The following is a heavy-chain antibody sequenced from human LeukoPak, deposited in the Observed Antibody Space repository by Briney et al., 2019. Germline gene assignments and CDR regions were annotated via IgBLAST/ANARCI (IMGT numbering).Heavy chain of an antibody. CDR2: IHYSGST. CDR3: ARDITGSFDY. J-gene: IGHJ4*02. Sequence: PSETLSLTCTVSGGSISSSSYYWGWIRQPPGKGLEWIGSIHYSGSTNYNPSLKSRVTISVDTSKNQFSLKLSSVTAADTAVYYCARDITGSFDYWGQGNLVTVSS. D-gene: IGHD1-14*01. CDR1: GGSISSSSYY. V-gene: IGHV4-39*07.